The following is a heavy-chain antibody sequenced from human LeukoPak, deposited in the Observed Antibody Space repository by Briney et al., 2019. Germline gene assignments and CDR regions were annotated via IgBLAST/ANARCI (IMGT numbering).Heavy chain of an antibody. CDR1: GFTFSSYS. D-gene: IGHD3-22*01. CDR3: ARVGSGYDPYFDY. V-gene: IGHV3-48*01. CDR2: ISSSSSTI. Sequence: GGSLRLSCAASGFTFSSYSMNWVRQAPGKGLEWVSYISSSSSTIYYADSVKGRFTISRDNAKNSLYLQMNSLRAEDTAVYYCARVGSGYDPYFDYWGQGTLVTVSS. J-gene: IGHJ4*02.